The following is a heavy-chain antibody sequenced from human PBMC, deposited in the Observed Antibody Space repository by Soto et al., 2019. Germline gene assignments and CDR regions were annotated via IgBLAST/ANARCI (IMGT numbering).Heavy chain of an antibody. V-gene: IGHV4-4*02. D-gene: IGHD6-6*01. CDR2: IYHTGRS. Sequence: SETLSLTCSVSGDSINDKNWWTWLRQPPGKRLEWIGDIYHTGRSSYNPSLTSRVAMSVDKSKNQFSLKLISVTAADTAVYYCARTEVPESSSSHPCDPWGQGTLVTVSS. CDR1: GDSINDKNW. J-gene: IGHJ5*02. CDR3: ARTEVPESSSSHPCDP.